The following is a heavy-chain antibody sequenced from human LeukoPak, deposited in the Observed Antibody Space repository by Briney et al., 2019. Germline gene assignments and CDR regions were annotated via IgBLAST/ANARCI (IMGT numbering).Heavy chain of an antibody. CDR3: ASGGYCSSTSCYEGRY. CDR1: RFTFSSYG. Sequence: GGSLRLSCAASRFTFSSYGMNWVRQAPGRGLEWVSSISSSSSYIYYADSVKGRFTISRDNAKNSLYLQMNSLRAEDTAVYYCASGGYCSSTSCYEGRYWGQGTLVTVSS. D-gene: IGHD2-2*01. J-gene: IGHJ4*02. V-gene: IGHV3-21*01. CDR2: ISSSSSYI.